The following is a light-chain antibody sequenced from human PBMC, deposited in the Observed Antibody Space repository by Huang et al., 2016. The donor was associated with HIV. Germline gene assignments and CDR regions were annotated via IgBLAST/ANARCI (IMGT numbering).Light chain of an antibody. CDR2: GAS. Sequence: EIVLAQSPGTLSLSPGERATLSCRASQRVNSTYLAWYQQKPGQPPRLLIYGASSRATVIPDRFGGSGSGEDFTLTISRLDPEYFAVYYWQQFGSSGTFGQGTKVEIK. CDR1: QRVNSTY. J-gene: IGKJ1*01. CDR3: QQFGSSGT. V-gene: IGKV3-20*01.